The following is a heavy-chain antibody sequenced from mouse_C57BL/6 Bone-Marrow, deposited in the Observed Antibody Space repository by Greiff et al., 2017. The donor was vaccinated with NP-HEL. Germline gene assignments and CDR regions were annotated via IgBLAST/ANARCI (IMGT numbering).Heavy chain of an antibody. Sequence: VQLQQSGPGLVKPSQSLSLTCSVTGYSITSGYYWNWIRQFPGNKLEWMGYISYDGSNNYNPSLKNRISITRDTSKNQFFLKLNSVTTEDTATYYCARGNPVWFAYWGQGTLVTVSA. J-gene: IGHJ3*01. CDR3: ARGNPVWFAY. CDR2: ISYDGSN. V-gene: IGHV3-6*01. CDR1: GYSITSGYY.